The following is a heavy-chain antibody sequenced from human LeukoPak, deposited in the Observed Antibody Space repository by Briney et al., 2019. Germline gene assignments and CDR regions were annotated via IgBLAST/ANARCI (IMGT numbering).Heavy chain of an antibody. D-gene: IGHD6-13*01. CDR3: ARGKTEQQLVPGVWFDP. CDR2: IYHSGST. J-gene: IGHJ5*02. CDR1: GGSISSYY. Sequence: SETLSLTCTVSGGSISSYYWSWIRQPPGKGLEWIGYIYHSGSTYYNPSLKSRVTISVDRSKNQFSLKLSSVTAADTAVYYCARGKTEQQLVPGVWFDPWGQGTLVTVSS. V-gene: IGHV4-59*12.